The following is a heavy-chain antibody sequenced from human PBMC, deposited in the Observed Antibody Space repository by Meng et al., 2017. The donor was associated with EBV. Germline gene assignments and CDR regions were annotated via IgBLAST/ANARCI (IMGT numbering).Heavy chain of an antibody. J-gene: IGHJ4*02. D-gene: IGHD6-19*01. CDR1: GFTVSSNY. CDR3: ARDSGGFDY. Sequence: EVRLVESGGACIQPGGSLILSCAASGFTVSSNYMSWVRQAPGKGLEWVSVIYSGGSTYYADSVKGRFTISRDNSKNTLYLQMNSLRAEDTAVYYCARDSGGFDYWGQGTLVTVSS. CDR2: IYSGGST. V-gene: IGHV3-53*01.